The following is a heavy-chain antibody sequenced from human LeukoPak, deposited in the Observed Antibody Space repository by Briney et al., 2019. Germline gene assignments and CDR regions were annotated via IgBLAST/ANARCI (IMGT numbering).Heavy chain of an antibody. CDR3: ARGSLRITMVRGVIIAFIFDY. D-gene: IGHD3-10*01. CDR1: GGSFSGYH. V-gene: IGHV4-34*01. Sequence: SETLSLTCAVYGGSFSGYHWSWIRQPPGKGLEWIGEINHSGSTNYNPSLKSRVTISVDTSKNQFSLKLSSVTAADTAVYYCARGSLRITMVRGVIIAFIFDYWGQGTLVTVSS. CDR2: INHSGST. J-gene: IGHJ4*02.